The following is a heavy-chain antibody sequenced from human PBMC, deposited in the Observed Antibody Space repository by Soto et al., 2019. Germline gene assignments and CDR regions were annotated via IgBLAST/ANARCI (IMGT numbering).Heavy chain of an antibody. D-gene: IGHD2-2*02. CDR2: IYYSGST. CDR3: ARGTIGYCSNTSCYTRLDNWFDP. CDR1: GGSVSSGSYY. V-gene: IGHV4-61*01. J-gene: IGHJ5*02. Sequence: SETLSLTCTVSGGSVSSGSYYWSWIRQPPGKGLEWIGYIYYSGSTNYNPSLKSRVTISVDTSKNQFSLKLSSVTAADTAVYYCARGTIGYCSNTSCYTRLDNWFDPWGQGTLVTVSS.